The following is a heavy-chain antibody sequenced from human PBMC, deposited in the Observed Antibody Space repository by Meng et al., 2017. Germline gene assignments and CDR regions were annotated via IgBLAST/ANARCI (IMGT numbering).Heavy chain of an antibody. CDR1: GYTFTSYA. CDR3: ARKRRSQQQGRFDP. D-gene: IGHD6-13*01. J-gene: IGHJ5*02. V-gene: IGHV1-3*01. CDR2: INAGNGNT. Sequence: QVPLVQSGAEVTKPWASVKVSCKASGYTFTSYAIHWVRHAPGQRLEWMGWINAGNGNTKYSQKFQGRVTITSDTSASTAYMELSSLRSEDTAVYYCARKRRSQQQGRFDPWGQGTLVTVSS.